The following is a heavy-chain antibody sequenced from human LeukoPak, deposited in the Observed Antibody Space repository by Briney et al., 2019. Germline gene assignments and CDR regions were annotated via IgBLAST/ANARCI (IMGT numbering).Heavy chain of an antibody. Sequence: PGGSLRLSCAASGFTFSSYSMNWVRQAPGKGLEWVSSISSSSSYIYYADSVKGRFTISRDNAKNSLSLQVNSLRAEDTAVYYCARERDFYDSSGSPSYWGQGTLVIVSS. V-gene: IGHV3-21*04. J-gene: IGHJ4*02. CDR1: GFTFSSYS. CDR3: ARERDFYDSSGSPSY. D-gene: IGHD3-22*01. CDR2: ISSSSSYI.